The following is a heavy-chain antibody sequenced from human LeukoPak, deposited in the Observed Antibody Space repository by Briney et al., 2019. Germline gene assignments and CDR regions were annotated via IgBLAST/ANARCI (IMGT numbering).Heavy chain of an antibody. CDR1: GFTFSNYD. Sequence: GGSLRLSCAASGFTFSNYDFHWVRHSAGKGLEWVSAIGTPGDTYYADSVKGRFTISRENAKNSFYLQMNSLTVGDTAVYYCARGAALNTAGWYWLDYWGQGILVTVSS. CDR3: ARGAALNTAGWYWLDY. V-gene: IGHV3-13*01. J-gene: IGHJ4*02. D-gene: IGHD6-19*01. CDR2: IGTPGDT.